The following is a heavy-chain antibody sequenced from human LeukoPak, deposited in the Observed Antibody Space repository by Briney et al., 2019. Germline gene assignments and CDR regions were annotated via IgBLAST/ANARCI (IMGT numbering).Heavy chain of an antibody. Sequence: SETLSLTCTVSGGSISSYYWSWIRQPAGKGLEWIGRIYTSGSTNYNPSLKSRVTMSVDTSKNQFSLKLSSVTAADTAVYYCAKGGGELGSGSLDYWGQGTLVTVSS. CDR2: IYTSGST. CDR1: GGSISSYY. J-gene: IGHJ4*02. V-gene: IGHV4-4*07. D-gene: IGHD3-10*01. CDR3: AKGGGELGSGSLDY.